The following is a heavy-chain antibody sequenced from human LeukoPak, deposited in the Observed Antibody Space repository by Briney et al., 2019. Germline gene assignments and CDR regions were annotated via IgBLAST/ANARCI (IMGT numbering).Heavy chain of an antibody. Sequence: GESLKISCKGSGYSFTSYWIGWVRQLPGKGLEWMTLIYPGDSDRRYNPSFQGHVTISADNSITTAYLQWSSLKTSDIAIYYCVTLGYDYIVHSYYFEHWGQGSLVTVSS. CDR3: VTLGYDYIVHSYYFEH. J-gene: IGHJ4*01. CDR2: IYPGDSDR. D-gene: IGHD3-10*01. V-gene: IGHV5-51*01. CDR1: GYSFTSYW.